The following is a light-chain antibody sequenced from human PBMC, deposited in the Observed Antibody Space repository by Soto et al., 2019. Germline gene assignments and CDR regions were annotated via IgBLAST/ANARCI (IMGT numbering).Light chain of an antibody. CDR2: EVS. V-gene: IGLV2-23*02. CDR3: CSYAGSRTPYV. J-gene: IGLJ1*01. CDR1: SSDVGSYNL. Sequence: QSVLTQPASVSGSPGQSITISCTGTSSDVGSYNLVSWYQHHPGKAPKLMIYEVSKRPSGVSNRFSGSKSGNTASLTISGLQAEDEADYYCCSYAGSRTPYVFGTGTKVTVL.